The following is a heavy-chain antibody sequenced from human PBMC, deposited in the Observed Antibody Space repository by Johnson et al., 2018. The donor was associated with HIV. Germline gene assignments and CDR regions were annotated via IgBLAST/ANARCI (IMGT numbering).Heavy chain of an antibody. CDR2: ISYDGSNK. CDR3: ARAPYSSSWYRDAFDI. CDR1: GFIFSSYE. J-gene: IGHJ3*02. V-gene: IGHV3-30*03. Sequence: QVQLVESGGGLVQPGGSLRLSCAASGFIFSSYEMNWVRQAPGKGLEWVAVISYDGSNKYFADSVKGRFTISRDNSKNTLYLQMNSLRAEETAVYYCARAPYSSSWYRDAFDIWGQGTMVTVSS. D-gene: IGHD6-13*01.